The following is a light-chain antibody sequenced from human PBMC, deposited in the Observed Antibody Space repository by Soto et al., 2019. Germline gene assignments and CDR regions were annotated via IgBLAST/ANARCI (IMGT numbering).Light chain of an antibody. J-gene: IGKJ5*01. CDR3: QQRSNWPIT. Sequence: IVFTQSPAPPSLSPGESATLSFRAPRSVSSYLAWYQQKPGQAPRLLIYDASSRPTDIPARFSGSGSGTDFTLTISSLEPEDFALYYCQQRSNWPITFGQGTRLEIK. CDR2: DAS. V-gene: IGKV3-11*01. CDR1: RSVSSY.